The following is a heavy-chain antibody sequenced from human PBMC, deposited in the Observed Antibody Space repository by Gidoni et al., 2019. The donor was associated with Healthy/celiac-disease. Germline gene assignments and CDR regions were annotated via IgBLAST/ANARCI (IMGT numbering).Heavy chain of an antibody. Sequence: VQPGGSLRLSCAASGFTFSSYAMSWVRQAPGKGLEWVSAISGSGGSTYYADSVKGRFTISRDNSKNTLYLQMNSLRAEDTAVYYCAKDHTSPIVAREGGFDYWGQGTLVTVSS. CDR2: ISGSGGST. D-gene: IGHD6-6*01. V-gene: IGHV3-23*01. J-gene: IGHJ4*02. CDR3: AKDHTSPIVAREGGFDY. CDR1: GFTFSSYA.